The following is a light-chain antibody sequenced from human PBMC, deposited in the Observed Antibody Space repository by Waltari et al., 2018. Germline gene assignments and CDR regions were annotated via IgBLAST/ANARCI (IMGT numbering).Light chain of an antibody. CDR3: QQAHTVPPT. J-gene: IGKJ3*01. Sequence: DIQMTQSPSSVSASVGDRVTITCRASQGIRSWLAWYQQKPGKAPKLLIYAASTLQSGVPSRFSGSGSVTDVTLTISSLQPEDCATYYCQQAHTVPPTFGPGTKVHIQ. CDR2: AAS. V-gene: IGKV1-12*01. CDR1: QGIRSW.